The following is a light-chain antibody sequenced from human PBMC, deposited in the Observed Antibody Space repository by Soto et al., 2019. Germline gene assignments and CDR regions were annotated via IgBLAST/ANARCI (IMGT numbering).Light chain of an antibody. CDR2: DVS. CDR3: CSYAGTYTPL. V-gene: IGLV2-11*01. CDR1: SSDVGGYNY. J-gene: IGLJ2*01. Sequence: QSALTQPRSVSGSPGQSVTISCTGTSSDVGGYNYVSWYQHNPGKAPKLMIFDVSARPSGAPDRFSGSKSANTASLTISGLQAEDEADYYCCSYAGTYTPLFGGGTKVTVL.